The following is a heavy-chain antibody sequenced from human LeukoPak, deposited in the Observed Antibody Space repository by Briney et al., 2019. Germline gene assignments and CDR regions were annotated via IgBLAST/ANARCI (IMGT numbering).Heavy chain of an antibody. CDR3: ARWELLERNFDY. V-gene: IGHV4-59*01. D-gene: IGHD2-15*01. J-gene: IGHJ4*02. CDR2: IYYSGST. CDR1: GGSISSYY. Sequence: SETLSLTCTVSGGSISSYYWSWIQQPPGKGLEWIGYIYYSGSTNYNPSLKSRVTISVDTSKNQFSLKLSSVTAADTAVYYCARWELLERNFDYWGRGTLVTVSS.